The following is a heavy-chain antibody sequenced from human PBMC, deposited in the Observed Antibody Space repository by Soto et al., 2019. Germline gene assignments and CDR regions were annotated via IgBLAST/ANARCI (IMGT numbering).Heavy chain of an antibody. Sequence: GESLKISCKGSGYSFTSYWISWVRQMPGKGLEWMGRIDPSDSYTNYSPSFQGHVTISADKSISTACLQWSSLKASDTAMYYCAIDRDYYDSSGYLPHSFYYYYGMDVWGQGTTVTVSS. D-gene: IGHD3-22*01. V-gene: IGHV5-10-1*01. CDR1: GYSFTSYW. CDR2: IDPSDSYT. CDR3: AIDRDYYDSSGYLPHSFYYYYGMDV. J-gene: IGHJ6*02.